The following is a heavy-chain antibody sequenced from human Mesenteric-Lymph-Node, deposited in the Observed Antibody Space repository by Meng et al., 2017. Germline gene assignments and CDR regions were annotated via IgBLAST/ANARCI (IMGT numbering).Heavy chain of an antibody. J-gene: IGHJ4*02. CDR3: ARETLGYCSSTSCYIGPPDY. Sequence: VQLVQSGSELKNPGSSVKVSCKASGYTFTSYGMNWVRQAPGQGLEWMGWINTNTGNPTYAQGFTGRFVFSLDTSVSTAYLQISSLKAEDTAVYYCARETLGYCSSTSCYIGPPDYWGQGTLVTVSS. CDR1: GYTFTSYG. V-gene: IGHV7-4-1*02. D-gene: IGHD2-2*01. CDR2: INTNTGNP.